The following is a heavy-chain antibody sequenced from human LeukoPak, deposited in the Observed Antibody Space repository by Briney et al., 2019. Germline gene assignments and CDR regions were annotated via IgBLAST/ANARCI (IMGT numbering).Heavy chain of an antibody. CDR1: GGSISSYY. V-gene: IGHV4-59*12. J-gene: IGHJ3*02. CDR2: IFFTRNT. D-gene: IGHD3-22*01. Sequence: PSETLSLTCTVSGGSISSYYWSWIRQPPGEGLEWIGYIFFTRNTNYNPSLRSRVTISIDTSKNQFSLHLSSVTAADTAVYYCARDGIYYDGRGYSPSAPIWGQGTMVTVSS. CDR3: ARDGIYYDGRGYSPSAPI.